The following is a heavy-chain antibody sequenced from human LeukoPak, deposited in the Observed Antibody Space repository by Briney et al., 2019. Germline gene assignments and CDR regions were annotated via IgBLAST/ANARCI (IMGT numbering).Heavy chain of an antibody. V-gene: IGHV1-2*02. D-gene: IGHD3-22*01. Sequence: ASVKVSCKASGYTFTGYFIHWVRQAPGQGLEWMGWINPNNGGTNYAQKFQGRVTMTRDTSISTAYMELSRLRSDDTAVYYCARDERYGSSGYPFDYWGQGILVTVSS. CDR2: INPNNGGT. CDR3: ARDERYGSSGYPFDY. J-gene: IGHJ4*02. CDR1: GYTFTGYF.